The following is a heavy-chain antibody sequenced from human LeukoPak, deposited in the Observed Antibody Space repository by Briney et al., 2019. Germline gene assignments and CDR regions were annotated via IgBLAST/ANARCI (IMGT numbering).Heavy chain of an antibody. Sequence: PGGSLRLSCAASGFTFDDYGMSWVRQAPGKGLEWVSAISGSGGSTYYADSVKGRFTISRDNSKNTLYLQMNSLRAEDTAVYYCAKDLYDAFDIWGQGTMVTVSS. J-gene: IGHJ3*02. CDR1: GFTFDDYG. CDR2: ISGSGGST. V-gene: IGHV3-23*01. CDR3: AKDLYDAFDI.